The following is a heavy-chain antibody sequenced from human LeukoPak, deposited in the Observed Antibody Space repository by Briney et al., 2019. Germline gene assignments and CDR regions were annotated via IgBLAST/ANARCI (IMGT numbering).Heavy chain of an antibody. CDR1: GFTFSSYA. V-gene: IGHV3-30*04. CDR2: ISYDGSNK. Sequence: GGSLRLSCAASGFTFSSYAMHWVRQAPGRGLEWVAVISYDGSNKYYADSVKGRFTISRDNSKNTLYLQMNSLRAEDTAVYYCARAFSVVYYYYMDVWGKGTTVTVSS. J-gene: IGHJ6*03. CDR3: ARAFSVVYYYYMDV. D-gene: IGHD3-22*01.